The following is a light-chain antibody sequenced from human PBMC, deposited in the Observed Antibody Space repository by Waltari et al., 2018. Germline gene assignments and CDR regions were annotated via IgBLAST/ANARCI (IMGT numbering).Light chain of an antibody. J-gene: IGKJ1*01. V-gene: IGKV2D-29*02. Sequence: EIVMTQAPLSLSVTPGQPASMSCKSSQSLLHSDGRARLYWYLQKPGQSPQLLISEVSNRFSGVTERFSGSGAGTDFPLKISRVEAEDVGVYFCMQNIQLPTFGQGTKVEIE. CDR3: MQNIQLPT. CDR2: EVS. CDR1: QSLLHSDGRAR.